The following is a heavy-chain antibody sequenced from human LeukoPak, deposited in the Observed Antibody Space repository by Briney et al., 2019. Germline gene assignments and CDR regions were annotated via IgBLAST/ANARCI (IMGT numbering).Heavy chain of an antibody. CDR2: SRNKAKSYTT. CDR3: VRVGSVAGSDYLDY. J-gene: IGHJ4*02. D-gene: IGHD6-19*01. V-gene: IGHV3-72*01. Sequence: GGSLRLSCVVSGFTFSDHFLDWVRQAPGKGLEWVGRSRNKAKSYTTEYAASVKGRFTISRDDSQNSLYLQMNGLKTEDTAVYYCVRVGSVAGSDYLDYWGQGTLVTVSS. CDR1: GFTFSDHF.